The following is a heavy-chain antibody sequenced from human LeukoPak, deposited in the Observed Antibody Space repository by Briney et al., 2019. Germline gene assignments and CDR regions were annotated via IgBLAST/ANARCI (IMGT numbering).Heavy chain of an antibody. D-gene: IGHD6-6*01. Sequence: HPGGSLRLSCAASGFTFDDYAMHWVRQAPGKGLEWVSGISWNSGSIGYADSVKGRFTISRDNAKNSLYLQMNSLRAEDTAVYYCARERGYSSSPWGQGTLVTVSS. CDR2: ISWNSGSI. V-gene: IGHV3-9*01. CDR1: GFTFDDYA. CDR3: ARERGYSSSP. J-gene: IGHJ5*02.